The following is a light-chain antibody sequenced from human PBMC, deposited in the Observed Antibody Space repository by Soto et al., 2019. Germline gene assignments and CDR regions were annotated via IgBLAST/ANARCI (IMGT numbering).Light chain of an antibody. V-gene: IGLV4-69*01. CDR2: LSSDGSH. J-gene: IGLJ2*01. Sequence: QPVLTQSPSASASLGASVKLTCTLSSGHSSYAIAWHQQQPEKGPRYLMKLSSDGSHSKGDGIPDRFSGSSSGAERYLTISSLQSADEADYYCQTWETGARVVFGGGTKLTVL. CDR3: QTWETGARVV. CDR1: SGHSSYA.